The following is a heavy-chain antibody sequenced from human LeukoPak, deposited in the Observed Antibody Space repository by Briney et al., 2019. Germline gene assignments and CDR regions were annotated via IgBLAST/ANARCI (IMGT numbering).Heavy chain of an antibody. J-gene: IGHJ4*02. V-gene: IGHV4-39*07. Sequence: SETLSLTCSVSGGSISSTGHYWGWIRQSPEKGLDWIGSMYSNGNTYYNPSVKSRVTMSVDTSKNQFSLKLTSMTAAETAVYYCARSATVTTGYFDYWGQGALVTVSS. CDR2: MYSNGNT. CDR1: GGSISSTGHY. D-gene: IGHD4-17*01. CDR3: ARSATVTTGYFDY.